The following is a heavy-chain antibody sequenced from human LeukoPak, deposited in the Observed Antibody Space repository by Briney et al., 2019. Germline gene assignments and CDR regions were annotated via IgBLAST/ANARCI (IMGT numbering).Heavy chain of an antibody. CDR1: GYSFTSYW. Sequence: GESLKISCKGSGYSFTSYWIGWVRQMPGKGLEWMGIIYPGDSDTRYSPSFQGQVTISVDKSISSTYLQWSSLKASDTAMYYCAXXXXXXAXGPDGRFDPWGQGTLVTVSS. CDR3: AXXXXXXAXGPDGRFDP. CDR2: IYPGDSDT. V-gene: IGHV5-51*01. D-gene: IGHD6-13*01. J-gene: IGHJ5*02.